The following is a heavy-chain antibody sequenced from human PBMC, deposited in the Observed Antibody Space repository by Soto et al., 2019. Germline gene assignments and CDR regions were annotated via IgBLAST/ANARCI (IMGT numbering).Heavy chain of an antibody. J-gene: IGHJ6*02. CDR3: ARDHRGRSMIWYYGMDV. Sequence: PSETLSLTCTVSGGSISSGGYYWSWIRQHPGKGLEWIGYTYYSGSTYYNPSLKSRVTISVDTSKNQCSLKLSSVTAADTAVYYCARDHRGRSMIWYYGMDVWGQGTTVTVS. CDR2: TYYSGST. D-gene: IGHD3-16*01. CDR1: GGSISSGGYY. V-gene: IGHV4-31*03.